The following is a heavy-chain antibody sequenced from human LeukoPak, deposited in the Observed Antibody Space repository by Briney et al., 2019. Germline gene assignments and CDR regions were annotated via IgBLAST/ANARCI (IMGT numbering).Heavy chain of an antibody. V-gene: IGHV4-31*03. D-gene: IGHD3-10*01. CDR1: GGSISSGGYY. J-gene: IGHJ4*02. CDR3: ARSPLLVRGVGFDY. CDR2: IYYSGST. Sequence: SETLSLTCTVSGGSISSGGYYWSWIRQHPGKGLEWIGYIYYSGSTYYNPSLKSRVTISVDTSKNQFSLKLSSVTAADTAVYYCARSPLLVRGVGFDYWGQGTLVTVSS.